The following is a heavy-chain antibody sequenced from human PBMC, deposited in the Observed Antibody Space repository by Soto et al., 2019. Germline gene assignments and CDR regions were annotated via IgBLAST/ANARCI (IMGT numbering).Heavy chain of an antibody. J-gene: IGHJ3*02. CDR2: MNPHSGNT. CDR3: ARGRVIIGVHI. V-gene: IGHV1-8*01. Sequence: QVQLVQSGAEVKKPGASVKVSCKASGYTFTGYDINWVRQATGQGLEWMGWMNPHSGNTNYAQKFQGRVTMTRNTSISTAYMELSSLRSEDTAMYYCARGRVIIGVHIWGQGTMVTVSS. CDR1: GYTFTGYD. D-gene: IGHD3-22*01.